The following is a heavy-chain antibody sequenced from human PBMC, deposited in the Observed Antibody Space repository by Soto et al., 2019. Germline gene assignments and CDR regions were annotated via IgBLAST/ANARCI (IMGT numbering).Heavy chain of an antibody. Sequence: EVQLLGSGGGLVQPGGSLRLSCAASGFTFSTYAMSWVRQAPGKGLEWVSAISGSGDTTYYTDSVKGRFAISRDNSKNPLYLQMSSLRAEDTAGYYCAKDPRGLAADFFDLWGQGTMVTVSS. CDR1: GFTFSTYA. V-gene: IGHV3-23*01. CDR2: ISGSGDTT. CDR3: AKDPRGLAADFFDL. J-gene: IGHJ3*01. D-gene: IGHD3-9*01.